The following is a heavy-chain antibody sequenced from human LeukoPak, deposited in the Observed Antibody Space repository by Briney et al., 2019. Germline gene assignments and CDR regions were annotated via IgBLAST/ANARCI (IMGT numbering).Heavy chain of an antibody. CDR3: GRHTGYCSGGSGYGDF. V-gene: IGHV5-51*01. Sequence: GESLKISCPGAGYIFKNHWIGWVRPTPERVLEWMAIIFPGDSDARYSPSFQGRVSVSVDKSIDTVYLQLDSLRASDTAMYYCGRHTGYCSGGSGYGDFWGQGTLVTVSS. CDR2: IFPGDSDA. CDR1: GYIFKNHW. D-gene: IGHD2-15*01. J-gene: IGHJ4*02.